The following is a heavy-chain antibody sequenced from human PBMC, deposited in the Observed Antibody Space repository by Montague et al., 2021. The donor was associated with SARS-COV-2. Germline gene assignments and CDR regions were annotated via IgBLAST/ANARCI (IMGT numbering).Heavy chain of an antibody. Sequence: SLRLSCAASGFTFSSYSMNWVRQAPGKGLEWVSSISSSGSYIYYADSVKGRFTISRDNAKNSLYLQMNSLRAEDTAVYYCARDLVATIMSGWFDPWGQGTLVTVSS. J-gene: IGHJ5*02. V-gene: IGHV3-21*01. CDR3: ARDLVATIMSGWFDP. CDR2: ISSSGSYI. D-gene: IGHD5-12*01. CDR1: GFTFSSYS.